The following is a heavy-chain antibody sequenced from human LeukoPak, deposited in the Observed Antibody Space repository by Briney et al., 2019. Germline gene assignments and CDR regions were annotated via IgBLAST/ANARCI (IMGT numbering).Heavy chain of an antibody. V-gene: IGHV3-21*01. CDR2: ISSGSSDI. CDR3: ARLTGVVNAFDY. CDR1: GFTFSTYS. J-gene: IGHJ4*02. D-gene: IGHD5-18*01. Sequence: KAGGSLRLSCAASGFTFSTYSMTWVRQAPGKGPEWVSSISSGSSDISYADSVKGRFTISRDNAKYSLYLQVNSLRAEDTAVYYCARLTGVVNAFDYWGQGTLVTVSS.